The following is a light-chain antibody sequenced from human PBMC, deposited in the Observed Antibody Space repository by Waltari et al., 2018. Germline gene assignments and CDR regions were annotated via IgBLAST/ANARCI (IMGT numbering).Light chain of an antibody. CDR3: QQGSILPLT. Sequence: VLTQSPDTLSWSAGERATLSCRASQSVINYLAWYEQKRGQAPRLLIYDTSKRATGIPARFSVSGSGTDFTLTISNLEADDFSLYYCQQGSILPLTFGGGTKVEIK. V-gene: IGKV3-11*01. CDR1: QSVINY. CDR2: DTS. J-gene: IGKJ4*01.